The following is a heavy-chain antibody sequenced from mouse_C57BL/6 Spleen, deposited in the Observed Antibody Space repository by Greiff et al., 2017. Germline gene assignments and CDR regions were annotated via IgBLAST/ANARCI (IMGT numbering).Heavy chain of an antibody. CDR3: SSESDYIWARDY. D-gene: IGHD2-13*01. Sequence: QVQLQQPGAELVKPGASVKLSCKASGYTFTSYWMHWVKQRPGRGLEWLGKIDPNSGGTKYNEKFKSKATLTVDKSSSTAYMQLSSLTSEDSAVYYWSSESDYIWARDYWGQGTTVTVAS. J-gene: IGHJ4*01. CDR1: GYTFTSYW. V-gene: IGHV1-72*01. CDR2: IDPNSGGT.